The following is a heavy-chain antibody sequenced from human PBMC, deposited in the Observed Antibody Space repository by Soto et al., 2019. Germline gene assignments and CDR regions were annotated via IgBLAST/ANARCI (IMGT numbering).Heavy chain of an antibody. D-gene: IGHD3-16*01. V-gene: IGHV3-48*01. Sequence: GGSLRLSCAASEFTFSSYSMNWVRQAPGKGLEWVSYISSSSNVIYYADSVKGRFSISRDNAKNSLYLQMNSLRPEDTALYYCAKARLWGGDGYNSYYYNAMDVWGQGTTVTVSS. J-gene: IGHJ6*02. CDR3: AKARLWGGDGYNSYYYNAMDV. CDR1: EFTFSSYS. CDR2: ISSSSNVI.